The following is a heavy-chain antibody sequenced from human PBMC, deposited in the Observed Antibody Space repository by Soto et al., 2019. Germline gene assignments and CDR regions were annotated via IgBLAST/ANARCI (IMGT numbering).Heavy chain of an antibody. CDR1: GFTFSSYS. V-gene: IGHV3-21*01. CDR3: ERDHGATGFDY. J-gene: IGHJ4*02. CDR2: ISSSSSYI. D-gene: IGHD1-26*01. Sequence: GSLRLSCAASGFTFSSYSMNWVRQAPGKGLEWVSSISSSSSYIYYADSVKGRFTISRDNAENSLYLQMNSLRAEDTAVYYCERDHGATGFDYWGQGTLVTVSS.